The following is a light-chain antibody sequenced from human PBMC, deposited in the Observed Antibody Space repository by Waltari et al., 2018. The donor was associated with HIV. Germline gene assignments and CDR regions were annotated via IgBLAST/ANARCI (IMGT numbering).Light chain of an antibody. CDR1: QGVNSN. CDR2: GVS. V-gene: IGKV3-15*01. Sequence: EVVMTQSPATLSASPGERGTLSCRASQGVNSNLAWYQQRPGQAPRLLIYGVSTRATGVPARFSGSGSGTDFTLTISSLQSEDFAVYYCQQCNNWPLTFGGGTKVEIK. J-gene: IGKJ4*01. CDR3: QQCNNWPLT.